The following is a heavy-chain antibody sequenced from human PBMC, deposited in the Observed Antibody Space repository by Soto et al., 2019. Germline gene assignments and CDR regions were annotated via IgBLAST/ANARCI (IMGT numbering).Heavy chain of an antibody. CDR3: ARRLSGSYSGWFDP. CDR1: GGSFSGYY. J-gene: IGHJ5*02. V-gene: IGHV4-34*01. CDR2: INHSGST. D-gene: IGHD1-26*01. Sequence: PSETLSLTCAVYGGSFSGYYWSWIRQPPGKGLEWIGEINHSGSTNYNPSLKSRVTISVDTSKNQFSLKLSSVTAADMAVYYCARRLSGSYSGWFDPWGQGTLVTVSS.